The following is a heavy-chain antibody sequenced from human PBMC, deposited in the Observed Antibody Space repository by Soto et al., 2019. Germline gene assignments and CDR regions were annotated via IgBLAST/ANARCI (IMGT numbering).Heavy chain of an antibody. D-gene: IGHD1-26*01. CDR1: GYTLPRLY. CDR3: ARAYSEPGYFDY. CDR2: INPSGGST. Sequence: GASVKVPRKASGYTLPRLYMHRVRQAPGQGLEWMGTINPSGGSTSYAQKFQGRVTMTRDTSTSTVYMELSSLRSEDTAVYYCARAYSEPGYFDYWGQGTLVTVSS. V-gene: IGHV1-46*03. J-gene: IGHJ4*02.